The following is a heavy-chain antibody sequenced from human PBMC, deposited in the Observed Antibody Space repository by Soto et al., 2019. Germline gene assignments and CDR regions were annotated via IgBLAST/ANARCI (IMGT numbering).Heavy chain of an antibody. D-gene: IGHD6-19*01. V-gene: IGHV3-23*01. CDR3: AKDPGIAVAGTDY. Sequence: GGSLRLSCAASGFTFSSYAMSWVRQAPGKGLEWVSAISGSGGSTYYADPVKGRFTISRDNSKNTLYLQMNSLRAEDTAVYYCAKDPGIAVAGTDYWGQGTLVTVSS. CDR1: GFTFSSYA. CDR2: ISGSGGST. J-gene: IGHJ4*02.